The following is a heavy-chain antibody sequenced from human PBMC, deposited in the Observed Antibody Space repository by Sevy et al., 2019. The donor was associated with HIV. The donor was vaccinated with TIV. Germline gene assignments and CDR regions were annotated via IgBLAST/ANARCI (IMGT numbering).Heavy chain of an antibody. CDR2: FHPGDSES. J-gene: IGHJ4*02. V-gene: IGHV5-51*01. Sequence: SGFTFSSFAMSWVRQLPGKGLEWVGIFHPGDSESRYSPSFQGQVTISADKSITTAYLQWSSLKASDTAMYYCARGSASYDFWGQGTLVTVSS. CDR3: ARGSASYDF. CDR1: GFTFSSFA. D-gene: IGHD3-10*01.